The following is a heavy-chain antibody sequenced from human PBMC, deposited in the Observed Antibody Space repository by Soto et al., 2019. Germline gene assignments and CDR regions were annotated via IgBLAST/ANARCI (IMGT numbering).Heavy chain of an antibody. CDR2: ISAYNGNT. Sequence: ASVKVSCKASGYTFTSYGISWVRQAPGQGLEWMGWISAYNGNTNYAQKLQGRVTMTTDTSASTAYMELRSLRSDDTAVYYCARDATITMVRGVISNFDYWGQGTQVTVSS. CDR1: GYTFTSYG. J-gene: IGHJ4*02. V-gene: IGHV1-18*04. CDR3: ARDATITMVRGVISNFDY. D-gene: IGHD3-10*01.